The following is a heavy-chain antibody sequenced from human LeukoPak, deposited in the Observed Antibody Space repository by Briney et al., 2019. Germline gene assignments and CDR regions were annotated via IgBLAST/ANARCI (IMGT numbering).Heavy chain of an antibody. CDR3: ARDWSYYFDY. D-gene: IGHD1-26*01. CDR1: GFSVSSNY. J-gene: IGHJ4*02. Sequence: PGGSLRLSCAASGFSVSSNYMSWVRPAPGKGVEWVSVIYSGGSTYYADSVKGRFTISRDNAKNSLYLQMNSLRAEDTAVYYCARDWSYYFDYWGQGTLVTVSS. V-gene: IGHV3-53*01. CDR2: IYSGGST.